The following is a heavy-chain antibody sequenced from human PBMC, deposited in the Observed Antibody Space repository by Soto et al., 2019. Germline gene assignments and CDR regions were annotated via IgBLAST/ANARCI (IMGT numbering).Heavy chain of an antibody. J-gene: IGHJ4*02. CDR3: ARGNVVAIDY. CDR1: GGSISSGGSS. CDR2: IYHSGST. V-gene: IGHV4-30-2*01. D-gene: IGHD2-21*01. Sequence: PSETLSLTCAVSGGSISSGGSSWNWIRQPPGKGLEWIGYIYHSGSTYYNPSLKSRVTISVDRSKNQFSLKLSSVTAADTAVYYCARGNVVAIDYWGQGTLVTVPQ.